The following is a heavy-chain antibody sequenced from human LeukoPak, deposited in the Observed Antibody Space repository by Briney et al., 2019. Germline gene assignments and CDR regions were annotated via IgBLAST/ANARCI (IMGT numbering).Heavy chain of an antibody. J-gene: IGHJ4*02. CDR3: ARRKTSFFDY. Sequence: SETLSLTCTVSGGSISSSSYYWGWIRQPPGKGLEWIGSIYYSGSTYYNPSLKSRVTISVDTSKNQFSLKLSSVTAADTAVYYCARRKTSFFDYWGQGTLVTVSS. CDR2: IYYSGST. CDR1: GGSISSSSYY. V-gene: IGHV4-39*01.